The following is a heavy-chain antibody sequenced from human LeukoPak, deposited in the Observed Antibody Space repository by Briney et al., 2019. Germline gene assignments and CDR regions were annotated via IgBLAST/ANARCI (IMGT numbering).Heavy chain of an antibody. CDR3: AKTPPIFGVAYYHLDY. D-gene: IGHD3-3*01. Sequence: SETLSLTCAVYGGSFSGYYWSWIRQPPGKGLELVGEINHSGSTNYNPSLKGRVTISVDTSKNQFSLKLSSVTAADTAVYYCAKTPPIFGVAYYHLDYWGQGTLVTVSS. J-gene: IGHJ4*02. V-gene: IGHV4-34*01. CDR2: INHSGST. CDR1: GGSFSGYY.